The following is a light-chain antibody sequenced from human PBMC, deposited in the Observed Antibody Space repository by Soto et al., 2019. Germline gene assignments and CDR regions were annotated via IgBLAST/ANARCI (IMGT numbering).Light chain of an antibody. J-gene: IGKJ1*01. CDR2: AAS. V-gene: IGKV1-39*01. CDR1: QSIRSY. Sequence: DIQMTQSPSSLSASVGDRVTITCRASQSIRSYLNWYQQKPGKAPQLLIYAASSLQSGVPSRFSGSGSGTDFTLTISSLQPEDFATYYCQQSYSTLRTFGQGTKVEIK. CDR3: QQSYSTLRT.